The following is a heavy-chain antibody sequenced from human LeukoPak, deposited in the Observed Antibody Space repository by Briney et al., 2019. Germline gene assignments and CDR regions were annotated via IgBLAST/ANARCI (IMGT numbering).Heavy chain of an antibody. CDR1: GGSISSGGYY. D-gene: IGHD5-12*01. J-gene: IGHJ4*02. Sequence: PSQTLSLTCTVSGGSISSGGYYWSWIRQHPGKGLEWIGYIYYSGSTYYNPSLKSRITISVDTSKNQFSLKLSSVTAADTAVYYCVRAQEEASRYSGYGGYYFDYWGQGTLVTVSS. V-gene: IGHV4-31*03. CDR2: IYYSGST. CDR3: VRAQEEASRYSGYGGYYFDY.